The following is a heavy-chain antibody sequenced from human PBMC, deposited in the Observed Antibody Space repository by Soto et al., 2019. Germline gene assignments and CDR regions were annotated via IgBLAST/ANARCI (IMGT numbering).Heavy chain of an antibody. CDR2: ISAYNGNT. V-gene: IGHV1-18*01. CDR1: GYTFTSYG. Sequence: GASVKVSCKASGYTFTSYGISWVRQAPGQGLEWMGWISAYNGNTNYAQKLQGRVTMTTDTSTSTAYMELRSLRSDDTAVYYCARDARRYCSGGSCYNWFDPWGQGTLVTVSS. D-gene: IGHD2-15*01. CDR3: ARDARRYCSGGSCYNWFDP. J-gene: IGHJ5*02.